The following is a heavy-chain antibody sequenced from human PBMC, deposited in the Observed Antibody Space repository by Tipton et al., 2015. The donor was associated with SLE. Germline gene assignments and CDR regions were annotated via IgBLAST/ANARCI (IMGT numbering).Heavy chain of an antibody. J-gene: IGHJ2*01. CDR3: ARARGILGGSGWYLEL. CDR2: IWHDGSNK. Sequence: SLRLSCVASGVRSPFTDYGMYWVRQTPGKGLGWVAVIWHDGSNKNYVESTKGRFIISKDDSKSTLYLQINSLTVDDTGLYFCARARGILGGSGWYLELWGRGTLVTVSS. V-gene: IGHV3-33*07. D-gene: IGHD2-15*01. CDR1: GVRSPFTDYG.